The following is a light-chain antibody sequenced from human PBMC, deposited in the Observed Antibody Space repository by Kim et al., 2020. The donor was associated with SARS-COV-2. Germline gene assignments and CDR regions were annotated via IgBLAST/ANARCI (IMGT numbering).Light chain of an antibody. J-gene: IGLJ2*01. CDR2: AKD. CDR1: SLRKYY. Sequence: SSELTQDPAVSVALGQTVTITCQGDSLRKYYATWYQQKARQAPVLVFYAKDKRPSGVPDRFSGSSSGNTASLTITGAQAADEADYYCMSRDSRAKVVFGGGTQLTVL. V-gene: IGLV3-19*01. CDR3: MSRDSRAKVV.